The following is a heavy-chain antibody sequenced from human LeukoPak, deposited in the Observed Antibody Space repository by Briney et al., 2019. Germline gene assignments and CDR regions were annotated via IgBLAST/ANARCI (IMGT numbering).Heavy chain of an antibody. CDR1: GFTFSSYG. J-gene: IGHJ3*01. V-gene: IGHV3-33*03. CDR3: AKKVGEMGGPSPFDV. D-gene: IGHD1-26*01. CDR2: IWYDGSNK. Sequence: PGRSLRLSCAASGFTFSSYGMHWVRQAPGKGLEWVAVIWYDGSNKYYADSVKGRFTISRDNSKNTLYLQMDSPRAEDTAVYYCAKKVGEMGGPSPFDVWGQGTMVTVSS.